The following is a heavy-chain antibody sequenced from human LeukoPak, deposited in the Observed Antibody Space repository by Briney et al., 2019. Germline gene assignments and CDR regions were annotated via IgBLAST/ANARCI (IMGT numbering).Heavy chain of an antibody. CDR2: ISSSSSSYI. D-gene: IGHD4-17*01. V-gene: IGHV3-21*01. J-gene: IGHJ4*02. CDR3: ARALDYGDYLDY. CDR1: GFTFSSYS. Sequence: TGGSLRLSRAASGFTFSSYSMNWVRQAPGKGLEWVSSISSSSSSYIYYADSVKGRFTISRDNAKNSLYLQMNSLRAEDTAVYYCARALDYGDYLDYWGQGTLVTVSS.